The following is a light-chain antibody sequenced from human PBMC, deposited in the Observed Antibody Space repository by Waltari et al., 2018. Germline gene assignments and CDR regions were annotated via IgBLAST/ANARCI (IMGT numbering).Light chain of an antibody. Sequence: QSALTQPASVSGSPGQSITISCTGTSSDIVGYNYVSWYQHHPGKAPQLMIYEVTKRPSGVSYRFSGSKSGNTASLTISGLQAEDEANYFCSSYTSTSTLDVFGGGTKLTVL. CDR2: EVT. CDR3: SSYTSTSTLDV. CDR1: SSDIVGYNY. J-gene: IGLJ2*01. V-gene: IGLV2-14*01.